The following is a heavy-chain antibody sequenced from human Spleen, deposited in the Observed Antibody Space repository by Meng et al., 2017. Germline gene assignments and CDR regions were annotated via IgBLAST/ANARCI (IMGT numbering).Heavy chain of an antibody. J-gene: IGHJ4*02. CDR1: GGSISSSGHY. V-gene: IGHV4-39*02. D-gene: IGHD4-11*01. CDR2: IYNSGST. CDR3: ARGPTTMAHDFDY. Sequence: SETLSLTCTVSGGSISSSGHYWGWIRQSPGKGLEWIGSIYNSGSTYYNPSLQSRATISVDTSQNNLSLKLSSVTAADSAVYYCARGPTTMAHDFDYWGQGTLVTGSS.